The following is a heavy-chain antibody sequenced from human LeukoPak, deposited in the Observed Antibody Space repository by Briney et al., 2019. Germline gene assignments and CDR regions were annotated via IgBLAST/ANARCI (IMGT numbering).Heavy chain of an antibody. D-gene: IGHD2-2*02. J-gene: IGHJ4*02. Sequence: SQTLSLTCATSGDSVSINSAAWDWIRQSPSRGLEWLGRTYYRSKWYYGYAVSVKSRITINPDTSKNQFSLQLNSVTPEDTAIYYCTRTIAGYIDYWGQGTLVTVSS. CDR2: TYYRSKWYY. CDR1: GDSVSINSAA. CDR3: TRTIAGYIDY. V-gene: IGHV6-1*01.